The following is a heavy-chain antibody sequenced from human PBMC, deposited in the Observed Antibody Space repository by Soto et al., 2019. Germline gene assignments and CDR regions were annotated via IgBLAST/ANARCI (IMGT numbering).Heavy chain of an antibody. CDR3: SRQASDFWSGKPQYYMDV. D-gene: IGHD3-3*01. CDR1: GFTFSGSA. J-gene: IGHJ6*03. CDR2: IRSKGNNYAT. V-gene: IGHV3-73*01. Sequence: EVQLVESGGGLVQPGGSLKLSCAASGFTFSGSAMHWVRQASGKGLEWVGRIRSKGNNYATAYGASLKGRFTISRDDSKNTAYLQMNSLNTEATAVYYCSRQASDFWSGKPQYYMDVWGKGTTVTVSS.